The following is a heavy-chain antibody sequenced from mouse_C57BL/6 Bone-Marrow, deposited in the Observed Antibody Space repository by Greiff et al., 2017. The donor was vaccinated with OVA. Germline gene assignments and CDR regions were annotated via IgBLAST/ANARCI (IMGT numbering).Heavy chain of an antibody. V-gene: IGHV3-5*01. CDR3: AREGDYYGSIPFDY. CDR1: GISITTGNYR. CDR2: IYYSGTI. D-gene: IGHD1-1*01. Sequence: EVQLQESGPGLVKPSQTVFLTCTVTGISITTGNYRWSWIRQFPGNKLEWIGYIYYSGTITYNPSLTSRTTITRDTPKNQFFLEMNSLTAEDTATYYCAREGDYYGSIPFDYWGQGTTLTVSS. J-gene: IGHJ2*01.